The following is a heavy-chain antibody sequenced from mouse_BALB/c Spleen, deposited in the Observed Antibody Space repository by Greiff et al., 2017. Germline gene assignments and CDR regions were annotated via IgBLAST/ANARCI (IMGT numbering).Heavy chain of an antibody. CDR1: GYTFTSYV. Sequence: VQLQQSGPELVKPGASVKMSCKASGYTFTSYVMHWVKQKPGQGLEWIGYINPYNDGTKYNEKFKGKATLTSDKSSSTAYMELSSLTSEDSAVYYCAREGGYDEFAYWGQGTLVTVSA. J-gene: IGHJ3*01. V-gene: IGHV1-14*01. CDR3: AREGGYDEFAY. CDR2: INPYNDGT. D-gene: IGHD2-3*01.